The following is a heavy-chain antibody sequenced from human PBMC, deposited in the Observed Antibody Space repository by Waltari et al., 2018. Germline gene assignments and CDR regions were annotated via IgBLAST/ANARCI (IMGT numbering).Heavy chain of an antibody. D-gene: IGHD6-13*01. CDR2: ISWDGGST. J-gene: IGHJ4*02. CDR1: GFTFEDYT. CDR3: AKERHSSSWSYYFDY. Sequence: EVQLVESGGVVVQPGGSLRLSCAASGFTFEDYTMHWVRQAPGKGLEWVSLISWDGGSTYYADSVKGRFTISRDNSKNSLYLQMNSLRTEDTALYYCAKERHSSSWSYYFDYWGQGTLVTVSS. V-gene: IGHV3-43*01.